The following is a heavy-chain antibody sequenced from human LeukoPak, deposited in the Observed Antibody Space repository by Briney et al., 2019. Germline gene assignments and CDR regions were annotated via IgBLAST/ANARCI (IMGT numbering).Heavy chain of an antibody. CDR3: AKLHYDSSGYSPEYAFDI. Sequence: PGGSLRLSCAASGFTFSSYAMTWVRQAPGKGLEWVSSISGTGGSTHYVDSVKGRFTISRDNSKNTVYLQMNSLRAEDTAIYYCAKLHYDSSGYSPEYAFDIWGQGTMVTVSS. J-gene: IGHJ3*02. D-gene: IGHD3-22*01. CDR1: GFTFSSYA. CDR2: ISGTGGST. V-gene: IGHV3-23*01.